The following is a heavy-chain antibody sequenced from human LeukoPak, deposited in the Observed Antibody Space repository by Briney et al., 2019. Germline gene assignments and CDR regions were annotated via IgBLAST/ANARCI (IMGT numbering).Heavy chain of an antibody. D-gene: IGHD6-13*01. Sequence: GASVKVSCKASGYTFTSYGISWVRQAPGQGLEWTGWISGYNGNTNYAQKLQGRVTMTTDTSTRTAYMELRSLTSDDTAVYYCARCSSSNQPPLYWGQGTLVTVSS. V-gene: IGHV1-18*04. CDR3: ARCSSSNQPPLY. CDR2: ISGYNGNT. J-gene: IGHJ4*02. CDR1: GYTFTSYG.